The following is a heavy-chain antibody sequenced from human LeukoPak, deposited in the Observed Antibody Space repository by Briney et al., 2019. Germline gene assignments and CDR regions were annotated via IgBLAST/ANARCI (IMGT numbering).Heavy chain of an antibody. J-gene: IGHJ4*02. CDR1: GFTFSGYW. CDR3: ARDREPYSSSSVGVD. D-gene: IGHD6-6*01. Sequence: GGSVRLSCAASGFTFSGYWMHWVRQAPGKGLEWVSYISSSSSTIYYADSVKGRSTISRDNAKNSLYLQMNSLRAEDMAVYYCARDREPYSSSSVGVDWGQGTLVTVSS. CDR2: ISSSSSTI. V-gene: IGHV3-48*01.